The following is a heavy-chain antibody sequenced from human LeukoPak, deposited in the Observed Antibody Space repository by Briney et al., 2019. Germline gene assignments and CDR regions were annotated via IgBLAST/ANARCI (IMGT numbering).Heavy chain of an antibody. Sequence: PSQTLSLTCTVSGGSISSGGYNWSWIRQHPGKGLECIGYIYYGGSTYYNPSLKNRVTISVDTSKNQFSLKLSSVTAADTAVYYCARGSYVGPTSGYFDYWGQGTLVTVSS. J-gene: IGHJ4*02. D-gene: IGHD1-26*01. CDR2: IYYGGST. CDR3: ARGSYVGPTSGYFDY. V-gene: IGHV4-31*03. CDR1: GGSISSGGYN.